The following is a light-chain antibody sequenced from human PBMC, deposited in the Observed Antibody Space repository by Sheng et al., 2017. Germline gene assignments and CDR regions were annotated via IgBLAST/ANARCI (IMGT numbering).Light chain of an antibody. V-gene: IGLV3-21*03. CDR2: HER. CDR3: QVWDTAGVDRKV. Sequence: SFVLTQPPSVSVAPGKTATITCDGDNFGSQRVYWYQQKTGQAPVLVAFHERDRPSGTPARYSQSSSANTATLTINRVEAGDEADYYCQVWDTAGVDRKVFGGGTKLTVL. J-gene: IGLJ2*01. CDR1: NFGSQR.